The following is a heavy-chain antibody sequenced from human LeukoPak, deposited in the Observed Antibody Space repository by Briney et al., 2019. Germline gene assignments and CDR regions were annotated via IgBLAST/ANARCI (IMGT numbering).Heavy chain of an antibody. D-gene: IGHD6-19*01. CDR1: GFTFSDYN. CDR2: ISSSSSSTI. CDR3: ARGMSSGRYAVDI. J-gene: IGHJ3*02. V-gene: IGHV3-48*01. Sequence: GGSLRLSCAPSGFTFSDYNMNWVRQAPGKGLEWVSYISSSSSSTIYYADSVKGRFTISRDNAKNSLYLQMNSLRAEDTAVYYCARGMSSGRYAVDIWGQGTMVTVSS.